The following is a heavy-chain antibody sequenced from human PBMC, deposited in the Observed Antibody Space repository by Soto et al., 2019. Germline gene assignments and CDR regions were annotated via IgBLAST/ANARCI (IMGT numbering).Heavy chain of an antibody. Sequence: SGGSLRLSCAASGFTFSSYAMHWVRQAPGKGLEYVSAITSSGGNTDYGSSVKGRFTISRDNSKNTLYLQMGSLRAEDMAVYYCARRIPFGYGMDVWGQGTTVTVSS. V-gene: IGHV3-64*01. CDR2: ITSSGGNT. D-gene: IGHD2-21*01. J-gene: IGHJ6*02. CDR3: ARRIPFGYGMDV. CDR1: GFTFSSYA.